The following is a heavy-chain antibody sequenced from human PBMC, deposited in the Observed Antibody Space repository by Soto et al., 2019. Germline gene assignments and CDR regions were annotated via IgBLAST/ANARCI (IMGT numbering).Heavy chain of an antibody. V-gene: IGHV3-23*01. D-gene: IGHD6-19*01. CDR2: ISCCGGSA. J-gene: IGHJ4*02. Sequence: EVQLLESGGGVVQPGGSLRLSCVASGFNFKKFAMAWVRQAAGEGLEWVSGISCCGGSASYADSVKGRFSIARDDSKNTVSLQLNSLRVEDTAQYYCAKADGQQWLIPHLVNWGQGTLVTVS. CDR1: GFNFKKFA. CDR3: AKADGQQWLIPHLVN.